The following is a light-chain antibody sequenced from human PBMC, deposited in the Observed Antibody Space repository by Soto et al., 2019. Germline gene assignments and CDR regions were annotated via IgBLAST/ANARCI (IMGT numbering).Light chain of an antibody. CDR3: QQFNNYPWT. CDR2: KAS. J-gene: IGKJ1*01. Sequence: DIQMTQSPSTLSASVGDRVTITCRASQSISSWLAWYQQKPGKAPKLLIYKASSLESGVPSRFSGSGSGTEFTLTISSLQPDDFATYYCQQFNNYPWTFGRRTRVEIK. V-gene: IGKV1-5*03. CDR1: QSISSW.